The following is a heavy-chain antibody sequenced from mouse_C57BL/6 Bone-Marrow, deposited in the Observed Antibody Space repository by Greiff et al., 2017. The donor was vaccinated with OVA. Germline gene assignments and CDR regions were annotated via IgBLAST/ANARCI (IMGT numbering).Heavy chain of an antibody. CDR1: GYTFTSYW. V-gene: IGHV1-64*01. J-gene: IGHJ4*01. Sequence: QVHVKQSGAELVKPGASVKLSCKASGYTFTSYWMHWVKQRPGQGLEWIGMIHPNSGSTNYNEKFKSKATLTVDKSSSTAYMQLSSLTSEDSAVYYCVSYDAMDYWGQGTSVTVSS. CDR2: IHPNSGST. CDR3: VSYDAMDY.